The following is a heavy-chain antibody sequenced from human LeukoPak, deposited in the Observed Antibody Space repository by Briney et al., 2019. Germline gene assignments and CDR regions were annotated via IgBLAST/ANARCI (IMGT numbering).Heavy chain of an antibody. CDR1: GFTFSSCA. CDR3: AKDQAFVVGARRNWFDP. V-gene: IGHV3-23*01. J-gene: IGHJ5*02. Sequence: GGSLRLSCAASGFTFSSCAMSWVRQAPGKGLEWVSAISGSGGSTYYADSVKGRFTISRDNSKNTLYLQMNSLRAEDTAVYYCAKDQAFVVGARRNWFDPWGQGTLVTVSS. CDR2: ISGSGGST. D-gene: IGHD1-26*01.